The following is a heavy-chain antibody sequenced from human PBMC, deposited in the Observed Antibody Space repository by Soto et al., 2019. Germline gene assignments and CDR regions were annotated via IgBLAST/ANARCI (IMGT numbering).Heavy chain of an antibody. D-gene: IGHD5-12*01. CDR2: ISPSNGNT. Sequence: QVHLVQSGGEVKKPGASVKVSCKASGYTFVNHGISWVRQAPGQGLEWLGWISPSNGNTNYAQKFQGRVTMTTDTSTSTAYMELRSLRSDDTAVYYWASDQTKGLNDASDFWGQGTMVTVSS. CDR1: GYTFVNHG. CDR3: ASDQTKGLNDASDF. J-gene: IGHJ3*01. V-gene: IGHV1-18*01.